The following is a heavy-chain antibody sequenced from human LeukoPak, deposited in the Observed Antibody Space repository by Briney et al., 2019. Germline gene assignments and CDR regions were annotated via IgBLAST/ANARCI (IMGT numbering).Heavy chain of an antibody. CDR3: ARAHANAYYNWFDP. CDR2: IYYSGST. Sequence: SETLSLTCTVSGCSISSYYWSWIRQPPGKGLEWIGYIYYSGSTNYNPPLKSRVTISVDTSKNQFSLKLSSVTAADTAVYYCARAHANAYYNWFDPGGQGTLVTVSS. D-gene: IGHD2-8*01. V-gene: IGHV4-59*01. J-gene: IGHJ5*02. CDR1: GCSISSYY.